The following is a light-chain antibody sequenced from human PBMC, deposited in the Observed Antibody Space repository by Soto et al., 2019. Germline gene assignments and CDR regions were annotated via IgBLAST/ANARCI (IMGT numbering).Light chain of an antibody. Sequence: DIVMTQSPDSLAVSLGERATINCKSSQSVLYSSNNKNFLAWYQQKPGQPPKLLIYWASTRESGVPDRFSGSGSGTDVTLTISSLQAEDVAVYYCQQHYNTPRTFGQGTKVEIK. CDR1: QSVLYSSNNKNF. CDR3: QQHYNTPRT. V-gene: IGKV4-1*01. J-gene: IGKJ1*01. CDR2: WAS.